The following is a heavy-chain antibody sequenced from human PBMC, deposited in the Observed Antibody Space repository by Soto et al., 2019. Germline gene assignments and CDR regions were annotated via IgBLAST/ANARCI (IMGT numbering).Heavy chain of an antibody. CDR3: ARGVNNDAFDI. Sequence: PGGSLRLSCAASGFTFSSYGMHWVRQAPGKGLEWVAVIWYDGSNKYYADSVKGRFTISRDNSKNTLYLQMNSLRAEDTAVYYCARGVNNDAFDIWGQGTMVTVSS. CDR2: IWYDGSNK. V-gene: IGHV3-33*01. CDR1: GFTFSSYG. D-gene: IGHD3-10*01. J-gene: IGHJ3*02.